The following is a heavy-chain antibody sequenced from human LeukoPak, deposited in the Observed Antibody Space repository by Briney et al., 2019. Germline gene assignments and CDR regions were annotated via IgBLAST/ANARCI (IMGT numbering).Heavy chain of an antibody. CDR2: INSDGGGA. Sequence: GGSLRLSCAASGITFGNNWMHWVRQGPGKGLVWISRINSDGGGAIYADSVKGRFTVSRDNAKNTLYLQMNSLRAEDTAVYYCARDVPHNWFDPWGQGTLVTVFS. CDR3: ARDVPHNWFDP. V-gene: IGHV3-74*01. J-gene: IGHJ5*02. CDR1: GITFGNNW.